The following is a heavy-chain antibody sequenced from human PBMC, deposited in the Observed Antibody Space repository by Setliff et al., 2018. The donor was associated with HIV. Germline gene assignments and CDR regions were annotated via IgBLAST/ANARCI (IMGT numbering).Heavy chain of an antibody. D-gene: IGHD3-10*01. CDR1: RDSMNRHY. J-gene: IGHJ5*02. CDR3: ARLGDYGSGGWFDP. CDR2: ISSSGRT. Sequence: SETLSLTCTVSRDSMNRHYWTWIRQPPGKGLEWIGYISSSGRTDYNSSLKNRVTMSVDTSNNLFSLIRTSVTAADTAVYYCARLGDYGSGGWFDPWGQGTLVTVSS. V-gene: IGHV4-4*09.